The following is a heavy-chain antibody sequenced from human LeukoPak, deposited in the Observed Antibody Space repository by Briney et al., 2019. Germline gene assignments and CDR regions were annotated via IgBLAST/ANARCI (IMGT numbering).Heavy chain of an antibody. CDR3: ARDRDTAMVTGHDAFDI. CDR1: GYTFTGYY. CDR2: INPNSGGT. D-gene: IGHD5-18*01. V-gene: IGHV1-2*02. J-gene: IGHJ3*02. Sequence: GASVKVSCKASGYTFTGYYMHWVRQAPGQGLEWMGWINPNSGGTNYAQKFQGRVTMTRDTSTSTVYMELSSLRSEDTAVYYCARDRDTAMVTGHDAFDIWGQGTMVTVSS.